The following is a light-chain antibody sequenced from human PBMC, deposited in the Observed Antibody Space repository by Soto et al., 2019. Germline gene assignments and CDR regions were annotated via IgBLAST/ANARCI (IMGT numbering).Light chain of an antibody. CDR2: GAS. CDR1: QSVSSSY. J-gene: IGKJ3*01. Sequence: EIVLTQSPGTLSLSPGERATLSCRASQSVSSSYLAWYQQKPGQAPRLLIYGASGRATGIPDRFSGSGSGTDFTLTISRLEPEDFAVYYFQQYGSPPLFTFGPGTKVDIK. CDR3: QQYGSPPLFT. V-gene: IGKV3-20*01.